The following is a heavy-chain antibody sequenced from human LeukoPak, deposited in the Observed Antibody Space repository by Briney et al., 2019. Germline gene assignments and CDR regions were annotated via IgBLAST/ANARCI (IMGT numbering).Heavy chain of an antibody. CDR3: ARNLGSSYSYLFDY. J-gene: IGHJ4*02. Sequence: PSETLSLTCTVSGGSISGYYWSWIRQPPGKGLEWVGYVYNSEYTSYNPPLRSRGSISFDKYENKFSLSLTSVTAADTALYYCARNLGSSYSYLFDYWGQGTLVTVSS. CDR2: VYNSEYT. D-gene: IGHD2-15*01. CDR1: GGSISGYY. V-gene: IGHV4-59*08.